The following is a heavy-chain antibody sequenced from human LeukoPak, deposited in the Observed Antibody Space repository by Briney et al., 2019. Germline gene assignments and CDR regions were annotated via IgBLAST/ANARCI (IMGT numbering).Heavy chain of an antibody. CDR3: TTDTWYSAGH. J-gene: IGHJ4*02. Sequence: GSLRLSCAASGFTFGNSWMTWVRQAPGKGLEWVAIIKKDGSEKYYVDSMKGRFTISRDNAKNSLFLQMNSLRAEDTAIYYCTTDTWYSAGHWGQGTLVTVSS. D-gene: IGHD2-15*01. CDR1: GFTFGNSW. CDR2: IKKDGSEK. V-gene: IGHV3-7*03.